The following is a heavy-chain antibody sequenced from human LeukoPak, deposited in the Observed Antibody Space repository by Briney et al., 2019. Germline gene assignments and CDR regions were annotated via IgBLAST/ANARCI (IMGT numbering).Heavy chain of an antibody. CDR3: ARGGALGYCSSTSCYGIGAFDI. CDR2: IIPIFGTA. D-gene: IGHD2-2*01. CDR1: GGTFSSYA. Sequence: ASVKVSCKASGGTFSSYAISWVRQAPGQGLEWMGGIIPIFGTANYAQKFQGRVTITADESTSTAYMELSSLRSEDTAVYYCARGGALGYCSSTSCYGIGAFDIWGQGTMVTVSS. J-gene: IGHJ3*02. V-gene: IGHV1-69*13.